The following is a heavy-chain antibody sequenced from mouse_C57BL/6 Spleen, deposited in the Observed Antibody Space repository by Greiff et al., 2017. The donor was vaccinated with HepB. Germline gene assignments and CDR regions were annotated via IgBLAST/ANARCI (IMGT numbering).Heavy chain of an antibody. CDR3: TGDGYYNYAMDY. Sequence: QVQLQQSGAELVRPGASVTLSCKASGYTFTDYEMHWVKQTPVHGLEWIGAIDPETGGTAYNQKFKGKAILTADKSSSTAYMELRSLTSEDSAVYYCTGDGYYNYAMDYWGQGTSVTVSS. D-gene: IGHD2-3*01. CDR1: GYTFTDYE. CDR2: IDPETGGT. V-gene: IGHV1-15*01. J-gene: IGHJ4*01.